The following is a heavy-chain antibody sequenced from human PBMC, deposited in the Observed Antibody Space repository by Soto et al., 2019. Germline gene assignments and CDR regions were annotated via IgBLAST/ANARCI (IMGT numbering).Heavy chain of an antibody. V-gene: IGHV1-69*01. CDR1: GGTFSSYA. D-gene: IGHD3-22*01. Sequence: QVQLVQSGAEVKKPGSSVKVSCKASGGTFSSYAISWVRQAPGQGLEWMGGIIPIFSTPNYAQKFQGGVPILADESMSTAYMEVSSLRSEDTAVNYCARDNCQRDYYDSGVDAFDIWGGGTMVIVSS. CDR3: ARDNCQRDYYDSGVDAFDI. CDR2: IIPIFSTP. J-gene: IGHJ3*02.